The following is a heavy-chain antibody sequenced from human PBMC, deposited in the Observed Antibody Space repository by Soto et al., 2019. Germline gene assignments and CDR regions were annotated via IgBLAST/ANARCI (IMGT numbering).Heavy chain of an antibody. CDR2: ISGSGGST. J-gene: IGHJ4*02. CDR1: GFTFSSYA. Sequence: GGSLRLSCAASGFTFSSYAMSWVRQAPGKGLEWVSAISGSGGSTYYADSVKGRFTISRDNSKNTLYLQMNSLRAEDTAVYYCAKDPPAYYDFWSGFDYWGQGTLVTVSS. V-gene: IGHV3-23*01. D-gene: IGHD3-3*01. CDR3: AKDPPAYYDFWSGFDY.